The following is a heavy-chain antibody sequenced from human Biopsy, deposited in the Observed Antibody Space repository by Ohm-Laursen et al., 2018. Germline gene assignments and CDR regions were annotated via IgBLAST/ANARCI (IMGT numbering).Heavy chain of an antibody. CDR2: IYRDGYER. J-gene: IGHJ4*02. V-gene: IGHV3-7*03. CDR3: ARFPDFWSGYYVDS. D-gene: IGHD3-3*01. Sequence: SLRLSCAAFGFTFSDYCMSWVRQAPGKGLEWVADIYRDGYERYYVDSVKGRFTVSRDNANNSLFLQMNSLRAEDTAVYYCARFPDFWSGYYVDSWGQGTLVTVSS. CDR1: GFTFSDYC.